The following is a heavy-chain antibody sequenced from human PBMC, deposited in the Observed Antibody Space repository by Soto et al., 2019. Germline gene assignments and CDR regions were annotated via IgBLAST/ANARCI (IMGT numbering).Heavy chain of an antibody. CDR2: ISSSGSTI. CDR1: GFTFSSYE. D-gene: IGHD3-10*01. V-gene: IGHV3-48*03. J-gene: IGHJ4*02. Sequence: PGGSLRLSCAASGFTFSSYEMNWVRQAPGKGLEWVSYISSSGSTIYYADSVKGRFTISRDNAENSLYLQMNSLRAEDTAVYYCTLWGYSYYFDYWGQGTLVTVSS. CDR3: TLWGYSYYFDY.